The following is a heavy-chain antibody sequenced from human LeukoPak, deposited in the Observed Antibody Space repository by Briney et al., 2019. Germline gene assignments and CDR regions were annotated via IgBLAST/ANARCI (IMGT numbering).Heavy chain of an antibody. CDR2: IYYSGST. V-gene: IGHV4-59*01. D-gene: IGHD3-10*01. CDR1: GGSISSYY. J-gene: IGHJ4*02. CDR3: ARSRITMVRGVIDYYFGY. Sequence: SETLSLTCTVSGGSISSYYWSWIRQPPGKGLEWIGYIYYSGSTNYNPSLKSRVTISVDTSKNQFSLKLSSVTAADTAVYYCARSRITMVRGVIDYYFGYWGQGTLVTVSS.